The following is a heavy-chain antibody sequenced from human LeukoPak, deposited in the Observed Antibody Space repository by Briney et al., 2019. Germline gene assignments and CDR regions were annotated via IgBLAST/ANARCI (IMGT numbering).Heavy chain of an antibody. D-gene: IGHD3-10*01. V-gene: IGHV1-18*01. CDR1: GYTFTSYG. CDR2: ISAYNGNT. Sequence: ASVTVSCKASGYTFTSYGISWVRQAPGQGLEWTGWISAYNGNTNYAQKLQGRVTMTTDTSTSTAYMELRSLRSDDTAVYYCARDGGDLYYYYGMDVWGQGTTVTVSS. CDR3: ARDGGDLYYYYGMDV. J-gene: IGHJ6*02.